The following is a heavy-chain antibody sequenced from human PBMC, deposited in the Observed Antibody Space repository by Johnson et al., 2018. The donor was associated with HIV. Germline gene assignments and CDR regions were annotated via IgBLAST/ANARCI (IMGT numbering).Heavy chain of an antibody. D-gene: IGHD6-6*01. CDR3: ARDCGSSCTFDF. Sequence: VQVVESGGGVVQPGRSLRLSCAASGFTFSSYAMHWVRQAPGKGLEWVAVISYDGSNKYYADSVKGRFTISRDNSKNTLYLQMNSLRAEDTAVYYCARDCGSSCTFDFWGQGTMVTVSS. CDR2: ISYDGSNK. CDR1: GFTFSSYA. V-gene: IGHV3-30-3*01. J-gene: IGHJ3*01.